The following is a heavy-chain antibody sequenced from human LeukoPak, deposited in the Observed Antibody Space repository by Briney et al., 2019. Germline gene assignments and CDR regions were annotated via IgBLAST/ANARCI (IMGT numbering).Heavy chain of an antibody. CDR1: GGSISSYY. Sequence: SETLSLTCTVSGGSISSYYWSWIRQPPGKALEWIGYIYYSGSTNYNPSLKSRVTISVDTSKNQFSLKLSSVTAADTAVYYCARLPGYSSGVPAGYYYYYGMDVWGQGTTVTVSS. D-gene: IGHD6-19*01. J-gene: IGHJ6*02. V-gene: IGHV4-59*08. CDR2: IYYSGST. CDR3: ARLPGYSSGVPAGYYYYYGMDV.